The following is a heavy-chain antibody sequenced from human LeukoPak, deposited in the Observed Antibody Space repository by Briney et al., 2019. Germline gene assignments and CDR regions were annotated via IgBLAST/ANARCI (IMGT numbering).Heavy chain of an antibody. CDR2: IYHSGST. J-gene: IGHJ4*02. V-gene: IGHV4-30-2*01. Sequence: SQTLSLTCTVSGGSISSGGYYWSWIRQPPGKGLEWIGYIYHSGSTYYNPSLKSRVTISVDRSKNQFSLKLSSVTGADTAVYYCARVSGSSWVFDYWGQGTLVTVSS. D-gene: IGHD6-13*01. CDR1: GGSISSGGYY. CDR3: ARVSGSSWVFDY.